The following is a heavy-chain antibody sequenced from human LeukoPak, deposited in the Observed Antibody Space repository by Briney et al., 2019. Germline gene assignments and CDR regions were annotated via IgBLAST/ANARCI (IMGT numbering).Heavy chain of an antibody. D-gene: IGHD1-26*01. CDR3: ARAKLMGSVDV. J-gene: IGHJ6*02. CDR2: INHSGST. CDR1: GGSFSGYY. Sequence: SETLSLTCAVYGGSFSGYYWSWIRQPPGKGLEWIGEINHSGSTNYNPSLKSRVTISVDTSKNQFSLKLSSVTAADTAVYYCARAKLMGSVDVWGQGTTVTVSS. V-gene: IGHV4-34*01.